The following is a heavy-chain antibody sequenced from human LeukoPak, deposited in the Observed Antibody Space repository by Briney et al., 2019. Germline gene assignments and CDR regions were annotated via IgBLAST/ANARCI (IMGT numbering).Heavy chain of an antibody. CDR3: ARDIGGSFLIGH. CDR2: IDTNSGDT. J-gene: IGHJ4*02. V-gene: IGHV1-2*02. Sequence: ASVKVSCKTSGYTFSGYYLHWVRQAPGQGLEWMGWIDTNSGDTHHAQKFQGRVNMTRDMSISTAYMELNSLKYNDTAVYYCARDIGGSFLIGHWGQGTQVTVSS. CDR1: GYTFSGYY. D-gene: IGHD1-26*01.